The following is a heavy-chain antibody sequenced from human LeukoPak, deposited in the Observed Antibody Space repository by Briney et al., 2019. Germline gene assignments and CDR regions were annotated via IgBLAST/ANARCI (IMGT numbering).Heavy chain of an antibody. Sequence: PGGSLRLSCAASGFTFSTYWIHWVRQAPGKGLVWVSSIKSDGSITNYADSVKGRFTISRDNAKNTLYLQMNSLRVEDTAVYYCARGSGTGAYHGFSWGQGTLVTVSS. CDR1: GFTFSTYW. V-gene: IGHV3-74*01. D-gene: IGHD2-8*02. J-gene: IGHJ5*02. CDR3: ARGSGTGAYHGFS. CDR2: IKSDGSIT.